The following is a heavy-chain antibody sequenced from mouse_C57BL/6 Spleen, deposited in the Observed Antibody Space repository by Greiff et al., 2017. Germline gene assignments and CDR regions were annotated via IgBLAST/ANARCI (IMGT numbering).Heavy chain of an antibody. J-gene: IGHJ4*01. V-gene: IGHV7-3*01. CDR3: ARSSYSNRLYYYAMDD. Sequence: EVMLVESGGGLVQPGGSLSLSCAASGFTFTDYYMSWVRQPPGKALEWLGFIRNKANGYTTEYSASVKGRFTISRDNSQSILYLQMNALRAEDSATYYCARSSYSNRLYYYAMDDWGQGTSVTVSS. CDR1: GFTFTDYY. CDR2: IRNKANGYTT. D-gene: IGHD2-5*01.